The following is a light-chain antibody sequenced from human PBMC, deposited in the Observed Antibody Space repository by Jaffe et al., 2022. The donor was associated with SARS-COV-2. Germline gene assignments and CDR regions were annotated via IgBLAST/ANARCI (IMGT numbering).Light chain of an antibody. Sequence: EIVLTQSPGILSLSPGERATLSCRASQSVSLAWYQQKPGQAPRLLIYGASSRATDIPDRFSGSGSGTDFTLTISRLEPEDFAVYYCQQYGSSATFGQGTRLEIK. CDR1: QSVS. V-gene: IGKV3-20*01. CDR2: GAS. J-gene: IGKJ5*01. CDR3: QQYGSSAT.